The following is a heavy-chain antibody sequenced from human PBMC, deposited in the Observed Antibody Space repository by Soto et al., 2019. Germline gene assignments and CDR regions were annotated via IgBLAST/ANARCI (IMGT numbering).Heavy chain of an antibody. J-gene: IGHJ6*02. CDR1: GGTFSSYA. Sequence: QVQLVQSGAEVKKPGSSVKVSCKASGGTFSSYAISWVRQAPGQGLEWKGGIIPIFGTANYAQKFQGRVTITADESTSTAYMEHSSLRSEDTAVYYCAIGPPRGYSGYNWGMDVWGQGTTVTVSS. V-gene: IGHV1-69*01. D-gene: IGHD5-12*01. CDR3: AIGPPRGYSGYNWGMDV. CDR2: IIPIFGTA.